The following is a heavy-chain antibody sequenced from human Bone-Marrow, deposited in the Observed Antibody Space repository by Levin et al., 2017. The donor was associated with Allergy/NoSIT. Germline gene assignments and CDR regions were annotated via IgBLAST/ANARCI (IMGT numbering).Heavy chain of an antibody. CDR3: TRLPLYHGSAY. CDR2: IRSKANSYAT. V-gene: IGHV3-73*01. Sequence: GGSLRLSCAASGFTFSGSAMHWVRQASGKGLEWVGRIRSKANSYATAYAASVKGRFTISRDDSKNTAYLQMNSLKTEDTAVYYCTRLPLYHGSAYWGQGTLVTVSS. CDR1: GFTFSGSA. D-gene: IGHD3-10*01. J-gene: IGHJ4*02.